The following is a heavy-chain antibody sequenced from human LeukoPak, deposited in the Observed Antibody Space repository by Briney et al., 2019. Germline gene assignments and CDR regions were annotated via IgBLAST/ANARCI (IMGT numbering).Heavy chain of an antibody. J-gene: IGHJ1*01. Sequence: PGWSLTLSCPASRFTFSNYDMHWVRPAAGQGLEGVSGICTSGDTYYAGSVKGRFTISRENAKNSLYLQMKSLRAGDTAVYYCARGSPRCQHWGQGTLVSVS. D-gene: IGHD3-10*01. V-gene: IGHV3-13*01. CDR3: ARGSPRCQH. CDR2: ICTSGDT. CDR1: RFTFSNYD.